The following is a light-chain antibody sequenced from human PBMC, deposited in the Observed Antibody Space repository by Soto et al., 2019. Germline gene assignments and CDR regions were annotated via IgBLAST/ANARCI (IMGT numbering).Light chain of an antibody. J-gene: IGKJ1*01. CDR2: GAS. CDR1: QNVNSN. CDR3: QQYSNWPSWT. Sequence: ETVMTQSPATLSVSPGERATLSCRATQNVNSNLAWYQQKPGQAPRLLIYGASTRATGIPARFGGSGSGTEFTLTISSLQSEAFGVYFCQQYSNWPSWTFGQGTKVEI. V-gene: IGKV3-15*01.